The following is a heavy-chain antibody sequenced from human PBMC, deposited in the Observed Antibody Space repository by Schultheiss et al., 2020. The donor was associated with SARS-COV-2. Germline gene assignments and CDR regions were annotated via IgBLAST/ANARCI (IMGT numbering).Heavy chain of an antibody. CDR1: GGSISSGGYY. V-gene: IGHV4-31*03. J-gene: IGHJ1*01. Sequence: SETLSLTCTVSGGSISSGGYYWSWIRQHPGKGLEWIGEINHSGSTNYNPSLKSRVTISVDTSKNQFSLKLSSVTAADTAVYYCAAPPSSWEGRHFQHWGQGTLVTVSS. CDR3: AAPPSSWEGRHFQH. D-gene: IGHD6-13*01. CDR2: INHSGST.